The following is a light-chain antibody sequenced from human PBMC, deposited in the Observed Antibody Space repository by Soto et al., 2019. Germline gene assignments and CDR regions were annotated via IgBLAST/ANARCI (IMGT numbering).Light chain of an antibody. J-gene: IGKJ1*01. CDR3: QQYEKWPWT. CDR1: QTINSN. Sequence: EKVMTQSPATLSVSLGERATLSCRASQTINSNLAWYQQKPGQAPRLLIYGASTRATGFSDRFSGSGSGTEFTLTIRSLQSEDFAVYYCQQYEKWPWTFGQGTKVEIK. V-gene: IGKV3-15*01. CDR2: GAS.